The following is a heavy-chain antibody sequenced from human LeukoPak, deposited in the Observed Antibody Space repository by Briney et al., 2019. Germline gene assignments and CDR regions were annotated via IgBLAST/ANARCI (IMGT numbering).Heavy chain of an antibody. V-gene: IGHV1-2*02. J-gene: IGHJ4*02. D-gene: IGHD3-10*01. Sequence: GASVKVSCNPSGYTFTDSYIHWVRQAPAVGLQWVGWINPSNGDTHYAEVFQGRVTMTRDTSIRTAYMELTGLTTDDTAVYYCARSPIGASAYWGRGTLVTVSS. CDR1: GYTFTDSY. CDR3: ARSPIGASAY. CDR2: INPSNGDT.